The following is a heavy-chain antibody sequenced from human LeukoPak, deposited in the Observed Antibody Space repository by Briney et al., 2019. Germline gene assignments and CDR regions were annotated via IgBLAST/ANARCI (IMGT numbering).Heavy chain of an antibody. CDR3: ARRGYCSGTSCFSHAFDI. J-gene: IGHJ3*02. CDR1: GYSFTSYW. V-gene: IGHV5-51*01. CDR2: IYPGDSDT. D-gene: IGHD2-15*01. Sequence: GESLKISCKGSGYSFTSYWIGWVRQMPGKGLEWMGIIYPGDSDTRYSPSFQGQVTISADKSISTAYLQWSSLQASDTAMYYCARRGYCSGTSCFSHAFDIWGQGTMVTVCS.